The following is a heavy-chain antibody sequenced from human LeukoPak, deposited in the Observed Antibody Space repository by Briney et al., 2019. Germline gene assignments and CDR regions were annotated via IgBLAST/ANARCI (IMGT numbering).Heavy chain of an antibody. CDR2: ISYDGSNK. V-gene: IGHV3-30-3*01. D-gene: IGHD2-8*01. Sequence: GGSLRLSCAASGFTFSSYAMHWVRQAPGKGLEWVAVISYDGSNKYYADSVKGRFTISRDNSKNTLYLQMNSLRAEDTAVYYCARGGVLGSFDYWGQGTLVTVSS. CDR1: GFTFSSYA. J-gene: IGHJ4*02. CDR3: ARGGVLGSFDY.